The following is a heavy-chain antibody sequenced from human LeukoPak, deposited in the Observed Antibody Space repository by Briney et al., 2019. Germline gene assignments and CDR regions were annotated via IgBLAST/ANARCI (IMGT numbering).Heavy chain of an antibody. CDR3: ARGKHSSSWYESEYFQH. J-gene: IGHJ1*01. Sequence: GGSLRLSCAASGFTLSSYSMNWVRQAPGKGLEWVSYISGGSSTIYYADSVKGRFTISRDNAKNSLYLQMNSLRAEDTAVYYCARGKHSSSWYESEYFQHWGQGTLVTVSS. CDR1: GFTLSSYS. D-gene: IGHD6-13*01. V-gene: IGHV3-48*04. CDR2: ISGGSSTI.